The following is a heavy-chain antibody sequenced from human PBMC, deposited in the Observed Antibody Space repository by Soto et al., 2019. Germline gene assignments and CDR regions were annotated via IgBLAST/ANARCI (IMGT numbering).Heavy chain of an antibody. Sequence: PGGSLRLSCAASGFTFSSYGMHWVRQAPGKGLEWVAVIWYDGSNKYYADSVKGRFTISRDNSKNTLYLQMNSLRAEDTAVYYCARPGSGWTNWFDPWGQGTLVTVS. V-gene: IGHV3-33*01. CDR3: ARPGSGWTNWFDP. J-gene: IGHJ5*02. D-gene: IGHD6-19*01. CDR1: GFTFSSYG. CDR2: IWYDGSNK.